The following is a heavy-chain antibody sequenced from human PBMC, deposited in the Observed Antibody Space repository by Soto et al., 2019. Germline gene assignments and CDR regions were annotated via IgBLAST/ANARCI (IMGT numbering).Heavy chain of an antibody. CDR1: GYPFTNYE. J-gene: IGHJ4*02. Sequence: XDSLKVPCQCSGYPFTNYEIVLGLELPGKGLEWRGIIYPGDSDTRYSPSFQGQVTISVDKSISTAYLQWSSLKASDSAMYYCARKKRAYSYGCPFDSWGQGTLVTVSS. V-gene: IGHV5-51*01. D-gene: IGHD5-18*01. CDR2: IYPGDSDT. CDR3: ARKKRAYSYGCPFDS.